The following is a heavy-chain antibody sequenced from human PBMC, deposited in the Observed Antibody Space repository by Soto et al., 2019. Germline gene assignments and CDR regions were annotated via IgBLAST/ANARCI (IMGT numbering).Heavy chain of an antibody. Sequence: SETLSLTCSVSGAALNSGNYYWSRIRQVPGKGLEWIGHIYVTGAVDYNPSLRDRITISQDTSERQFSLNLRLVTAADTAVYYCARLRIATNNYKWFDPWGQGTLVTVSS. CDR2: IYVTGAV. CDR3: ARLRIATNNYKWFDP. CDR1: GAALNSGNYY. V-gene: IGHV4-31*03. J-gene: IGHJ5*02. D-gene: IGHD2-21*01.